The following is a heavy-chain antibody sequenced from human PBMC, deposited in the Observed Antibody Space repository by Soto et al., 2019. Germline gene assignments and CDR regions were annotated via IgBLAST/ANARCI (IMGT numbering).Heavy chain of an antibody. Sequence: QVQLVQSGAEVKKPGASVKVSCKASGYTFTSYDINWVRQATGQGLEWMGWMNPNSGNTGYAQKFQGRVTMNRNTSISTAYMELSSLRSEDTAVYYCARGIVVVIPSDYYYYGMDVWGQGTTVTVSS. J-gene: IGHJ6*02. CDR2: MNPNSGNT. D-gene: IGHD3-22*01. CDR1: GYTFTSYD. V-gene: IGHV1-8*01. CDR3: ARGIVVVIPSDYYYYGMDV.